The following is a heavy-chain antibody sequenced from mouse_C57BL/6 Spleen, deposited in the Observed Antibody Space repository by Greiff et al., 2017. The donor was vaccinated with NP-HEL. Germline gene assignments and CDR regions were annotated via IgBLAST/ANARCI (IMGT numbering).Heavy chain of an antibody. V-gene: IGHV1-81*01. J-gene: IGHJ1*03. CDR2: IYPRSGNT. CDR1: GYTFTSYG. D-gene: IGHD2-5*01. CDR3: ASRGSNYGYFDV. Sequence: VQRVESGAELARPGASVKLSCKASGYTFTSYGISWVKQRTGQGLEWIGEIYPRSGNTYYNEKFKGKATLTADKSSSTAYMELRSLTSEDSAVYFCASRGSNYGYFDVWGTGTTVTVSS.